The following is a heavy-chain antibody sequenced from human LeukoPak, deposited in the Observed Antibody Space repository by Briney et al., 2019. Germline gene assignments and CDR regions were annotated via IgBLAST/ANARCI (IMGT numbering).Heavy chain of an antibody. Sequence: GGSLRLSCAASGFTFSSYAMSWVRQAPGKGLEWVSVTYSGGSTYYADSVKGRFTISRDNSKNTLYLQMNSLRAEDTAVYYCASLLGSDPWGQGTLVTVSS. J-gene: IGHJ5*02. CDR3: ASLLGSDP. V-gene: IGHV3-66*02. CDR1: GFTFSSYA. D-gene: IGHD2-15*01. CDR2: TYSGGST.